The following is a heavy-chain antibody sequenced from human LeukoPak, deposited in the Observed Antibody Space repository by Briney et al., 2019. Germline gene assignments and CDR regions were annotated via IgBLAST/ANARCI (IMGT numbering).Heavy chain of an antibody. CDR3: ARGPRRVPAAILHLDY. CDR2: IIPILGIA. V-gene: IGHV1-69*04. Sequence: EASVKVSCKASGGTFSSYAISWVRQAPGQGLEWMGRIIPILGIANYAQKFQGRVTITADKSTSTAYMELSSLRSEDTAVYYCARGPRRVPAAILHLDYWGQGTLVTVSP. CDR1: GGTFSSYA. D-gene: IGHD2-2*02. J-gene: IGHJ4*02.